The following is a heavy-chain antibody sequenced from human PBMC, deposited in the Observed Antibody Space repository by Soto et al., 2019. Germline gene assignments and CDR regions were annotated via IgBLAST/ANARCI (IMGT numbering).Heavy chain of an antibody. CDR1: GFTLSDHY. CDR3: VRDTYFSDSSSYTRCVDF. J-gene: IGHJ4*02. D-gene: IGHD3-22*01. Sequence: EVQLVESGGGLVQPGGSLRLSCSVSGFTLSDHYIDWVRQAPGKGLEWVGRSRNQANGYSTIYAASVKGRFTTSRDDSTNLVYLQMESLRTEDTAVYYCVRDTYFSDSSSYTRCVDFWGQGALVTVSS. CDR2: SRNQANGYST. V-gene: IGHV3-72*01.